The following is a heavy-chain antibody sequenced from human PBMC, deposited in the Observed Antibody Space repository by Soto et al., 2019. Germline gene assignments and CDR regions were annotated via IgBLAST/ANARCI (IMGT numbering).Heavy chain of an antibody. CDR1: GGSISSSSYY. Sequence: QLQLQESGPGLVKPSETLSLTCTVSGGSISSSSYYWGWIRQPPGKGLEWIGSIYYSGSTYYNPSLKSRFTISVDTSKNQFSVKLCSVTAADTAVYYWARPYYYGSEMVFDPWGQGTLVTVSS. CDR2: IYYSGST. V-gene: IGHV4-39*01. J-gene: IGHJ5*02. D-gene: IGHD3-10*01. CDR3: ARPYYYGSEMVFDP.